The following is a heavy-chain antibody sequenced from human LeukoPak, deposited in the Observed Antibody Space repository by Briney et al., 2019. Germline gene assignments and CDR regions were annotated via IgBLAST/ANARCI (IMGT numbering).Heavy chain of an antibody. CDR1: GGSISNYY. CDR2: IYYSGNT. D-gene: IGHD2-15*01. CDR3: ARGRRSSGRHDAFDI. J-gene: IGHJ3*02. V-gene: IGHV4-59*01. Sequence: SETLSLTCTVFGGSISNYYWSWIRQPPGKGLDWIAYIYYSGNTNYNPSLKSRVTMSVDTSKNHFSLKLSSMTTADTAVYYCARGRRSSGRHDAFDIWGQGTMVTVSS.